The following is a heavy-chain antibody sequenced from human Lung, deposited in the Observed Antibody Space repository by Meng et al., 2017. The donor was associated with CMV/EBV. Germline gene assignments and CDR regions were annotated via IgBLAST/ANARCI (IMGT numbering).Heavy chain of an antibody. CDR1: CGFVGSSGG. Sequence: QRWQSCIGRVKPEATLSLTWAVSCGFVGSSGGWSWVSQPPGKGLEWIGEIYDSGSTNYNPSVKRRVTISVDKSKTQFSLKLSSVTAADTAVYYCASFPPPGKQWLVTDYWGQGTLVTVSS. V-gene: IGHV4-4*02. CDR2: IYDSGST. CDR3: ASFPPPGKQWLVTDY. D-gene: IGHD6-19*01. J-gene: IGHJ4*02.